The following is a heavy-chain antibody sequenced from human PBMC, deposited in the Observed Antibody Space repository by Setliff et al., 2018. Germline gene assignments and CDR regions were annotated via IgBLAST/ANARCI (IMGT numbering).Heavy chain of an antibody. CDR2: TIPSFGST. D-gene: IGHD5-18*01. J-gene: IGHJ6*03. CDR3: AREGVDTRSSTDYRYYMDV. Sequence: SVKVSCKASGGTFRSYGISWVRQAPGQGLARMGGTIPSFGSTNYAQKFQYRVTIITDESTSTADMELSSLRTEDTAVYYCAREGVDTRSSTDYRYYMDVWGKGTTVTV. V-gene: IGHV1-69*05. CDR1: GGTFRSYG.